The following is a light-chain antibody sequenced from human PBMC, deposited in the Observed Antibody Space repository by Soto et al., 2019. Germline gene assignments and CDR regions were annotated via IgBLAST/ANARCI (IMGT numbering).Light chain of an antibody. V-gene: IGKV3-20*01. CDR2: GAS. J-gene: IGKJ1*01. CDR3: QQYGSSSWM. CDR1: QSFSSSY. Sequence: EIVLTQSAGTLSLSPGERATLCCRASQSFSSSYLAWYQQKPGQAPRLGIYGASIRATGITDRFSGSGSGTDFTLISSRLEHEDFSVYYCQQYGSSSWMFGQGTKV.